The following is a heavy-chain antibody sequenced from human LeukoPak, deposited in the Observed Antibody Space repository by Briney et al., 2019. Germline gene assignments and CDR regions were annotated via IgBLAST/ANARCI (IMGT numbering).Heavy chain of an antibody. CDR1: GFTFSNYG. CDR2: ISGSGGST. D-gene: IGHD2-21*02. Sequence: HPGETLRLSCAASGFTFSNYGMSWVRQAPGKGLEWVSAISGSGGSTYYAGSVKGRFTISRDNSKNTLYLQMNSLRADDTAVYYCAKSHHVTAIDYWGQGTLVTVSS. V-gene: IGHV3-23*01. CDR3: AKSHHVTAIDY. J-gene: IGHJ4*02.